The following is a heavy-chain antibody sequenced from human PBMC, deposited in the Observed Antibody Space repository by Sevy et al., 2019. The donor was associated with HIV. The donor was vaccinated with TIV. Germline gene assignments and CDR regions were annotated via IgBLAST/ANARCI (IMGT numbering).Heavy chain of an antibody. D-gene: IGHD5-18*01. CDR1: GFIFSYYA. J-gene: IGHJ4*02. CDR3: AKISEEYIQTWYPPDY. CDR2: VSYDGSTE. Sequence: GGSLRLSCEASGFIFSYYAMHWVRQPPGKGLEWVALVSYDGSTEHFADSVRGRFTLSRDNSKNTLYLQMDSLRAEDTAVYYCAKISEEYIQTWYPPDYWGQGTLVTVSS. V-gene: IGHV3-30-3*02.